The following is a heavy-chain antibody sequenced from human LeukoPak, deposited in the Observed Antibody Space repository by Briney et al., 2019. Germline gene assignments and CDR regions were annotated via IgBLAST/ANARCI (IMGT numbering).Heavy chain of an antibody. CDR2: ISGSGGST. D-gene: IGHD2-2*01. J-gene: IGHJ4*02. CDR3: AKGTSVPWGYFDY. V-gene: IGHV3-23*01. Sequence: GGSLGLSCAASGFTFGSYAMTWVRQTPGKGLEWVSAISGSGGSTCYTESVKGRFTISRDNSKNTVYLQMNILSADDTAVYYCAKGTSVPWGYFDYWGQGALVTVSS. CDR1: GFTFGSYA.